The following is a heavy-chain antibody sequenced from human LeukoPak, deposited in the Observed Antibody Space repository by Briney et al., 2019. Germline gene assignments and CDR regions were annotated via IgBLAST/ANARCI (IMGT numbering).Heavy chain of an antibody. CDR1: GGSFSGYY. CDR2: INHSGST. Sequence: KPSETLSLTCAVYGGSFSGYYWSWIRQPPGKGLEWIGEINHSGSTNYNPSLKSRVTISVDTSKNQFSLKLSSVTAADTAVYYCARDHSSSSFYYYFMDVWGKGTTVTVSS. V-gene: IGHV4-34*01. CDR3: ARDHSSSSFYYYFMDV. J-gene: IGHJ6*03. D-gene: IGHD6-6*01.